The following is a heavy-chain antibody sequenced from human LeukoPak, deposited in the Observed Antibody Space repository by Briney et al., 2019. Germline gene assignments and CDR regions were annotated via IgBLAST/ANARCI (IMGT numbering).Heavy chain of an antibody. Sequence: GGSLRLSCAASGFTFSTYAMSWVRQAPGKGLEWVSAISGSGGSTYYADSVKGRFTISRDNAKSTLFLQMNSLRAEDTAVYYCARDPIVGATYYWGQGTLVTVSS. CDR3: ARDPIVGATYY. J-gene: IGHJ4*02. CDR2: ISGSGGST. D-gene: IGHD1-26*01. V-gene: IGHV3-23*01. CDR1: GFTFSTYA.